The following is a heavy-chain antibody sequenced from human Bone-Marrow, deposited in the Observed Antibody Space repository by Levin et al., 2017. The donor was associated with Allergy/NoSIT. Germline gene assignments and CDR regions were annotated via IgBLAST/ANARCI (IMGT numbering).Heavy chain of an antibody. CDR1: GFTVSSNY. CDR2: LYSDGRT. V-gene: IGHV3-66*04. D-gene: IGHD6-19*01. CDR3: AGHSGGWYGRGWFDP. Sequence: GGSLRLSCAASGFTVSSNYMSWVRQAPGKGLEWVSVLYSDGRTYYADSVKGRFTISRDNPQNSLYLQMNSLRDEDTAVYYCAGHSGGWYGRGWFDPWGQGTLVTVSS. J-gene: IGHJ5*02.